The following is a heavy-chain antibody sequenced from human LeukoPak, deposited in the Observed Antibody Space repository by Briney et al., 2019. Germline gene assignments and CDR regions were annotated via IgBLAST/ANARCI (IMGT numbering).Heavy chain of an antibody. CDR1: GGSISSSSYY. Sequence: SETLSLTCTVSGGSISSSSYYWGWIRQPPGKGLEWIGSIYYSGSTNYNPSLKSRVTISVDTSKNQFSLKLSSVTAADTAVYYCARDPPGGGFDYWGQGTLVTVSS. J-gene: IGHJ4*02. CDR2: IYYSGST. CDR3: ARDPPGGGFDY. V-gene: IGHV4-39*07. D-gene: IGHD3-10*01.